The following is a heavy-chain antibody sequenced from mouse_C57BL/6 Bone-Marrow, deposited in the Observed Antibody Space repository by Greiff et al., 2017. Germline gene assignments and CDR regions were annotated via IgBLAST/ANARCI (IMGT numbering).Heavy chain of an antibody. Sequence: VQLQQSGAELVRPGASVKLSCTASGFNIKDDYIHWVKQRPEQGLEWIGWIDPETGDTEYASKCQGKATITSDTSSNTAYIQLSSLTSEDTAVYYCSSFDGNYFDFWGQGTPLTVAS. CDR3: SSFDGNYFDF. J-gene: IGHJ2*01. V-gene: IGHV14-4*01. CDR1: GFNIKDDY. CDR2: IDPETGDT. D-gene: IGHD2-3*01.